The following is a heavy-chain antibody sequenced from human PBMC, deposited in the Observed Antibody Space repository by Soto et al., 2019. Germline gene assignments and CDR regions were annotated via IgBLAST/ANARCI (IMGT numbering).Heavy chain of an antibody. D-gene: IGHD1-7*01. CDR1: AFTLSKFV. V-gene: IGHV3-30-3*01. CDR3: ARGNLDI. Sequence: QVQVVESGGGVVQPGKSLRLSSAASAFTLSKFVMHWVRQAPGRGLEWVAVTSNDGSNTFYADSVKGRFTISRDNSKNTVYLQMNSLRTEDTAVYYCARGNLDIWGQGTTVTVSS. J-gene: IGHJ6*02. CDR2: TSNDGSNT.